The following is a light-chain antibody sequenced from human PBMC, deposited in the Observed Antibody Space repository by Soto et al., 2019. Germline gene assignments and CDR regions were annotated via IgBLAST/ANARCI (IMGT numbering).Light chain of an antibody. CDR3: QKYGSSPLIT. V-gene: IGKV3-20*01. J-gene: IGKJ5*01. Sequence: EIVLTQSPGTLSLSPGERATLSCRASQSVSSSYLAWYQQKPGQAPRLLIYGASSRATGIPDRFSGSGSGTDFTLTITRLEPEDIAVYYCQKYGSSPLITFGQRTRLEIK. CDR2: GAS. CDR1: QSVSSSY.